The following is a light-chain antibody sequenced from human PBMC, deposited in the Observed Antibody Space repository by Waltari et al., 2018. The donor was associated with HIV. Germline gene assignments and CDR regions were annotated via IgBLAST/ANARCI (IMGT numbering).Light chain of an antibody. V-gene: IGKV3-11*01. CDR2: DED. CDR3: QQSSDGPPRIT. Sequence: VLTQSPGTLSLSPVDRATRSCRASHIVNSYFLGYQQQHGPAPRPLIHDEDKRDTVIPARFSGSGTGTDFNLTLSSLEPEDFEIYYCQQSSDGPPRITFGQGTRLDIK. J-gene: IGKJ5*01. CDR1: HIVNSY.